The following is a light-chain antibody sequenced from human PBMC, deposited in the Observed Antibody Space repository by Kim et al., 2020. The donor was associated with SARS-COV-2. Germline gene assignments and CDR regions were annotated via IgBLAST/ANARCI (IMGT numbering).Light chain of an antibody. J-gene: IGKJ1*01. Sequence: DVQMTQSPSTLSASVGDSITITCRASQSVNSWLAWYQQKPGKAPKLLLHKTSILDTGVPSRFSGSQSGTEFTLTISSLQPDDFAVYYCQQYNTYSWTFGHGTKVDIK. V-gene: IGKV1-5*03. CDR2: KTS. CDR1: QSVNSW. CDR3: QQYNTYSWT.